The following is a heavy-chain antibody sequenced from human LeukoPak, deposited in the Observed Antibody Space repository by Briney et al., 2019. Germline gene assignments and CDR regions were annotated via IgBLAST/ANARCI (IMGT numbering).Heavy chain of an antibody. Sequence: GGSLRLSCAASGFTFSYFYMTWIRQAPGKGLEWVSSISSSSSYIYYADSVKGRFTISRDNAKNSLYLQMNSLRAEDTAVYYCARAVGARLITDYWGQGTLVTVSS. CDR3: ARAVGARLITDY. CDR1: GFTFSYFY. J-gene: IGHJ4*02. D-gene: IGHD1-26*01. CDR2: ISSSSSYI. V-gene: IGHV3-21*01.